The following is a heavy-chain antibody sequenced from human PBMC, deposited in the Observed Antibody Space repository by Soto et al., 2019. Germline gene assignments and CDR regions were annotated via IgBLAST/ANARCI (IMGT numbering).Heavy chain of an antibody. J-gene: IGHJ5*02. CDR3: ARDRYAGSSARWFDP. V-gene: IGHV3-48*04. Sequence: HPGGSLRLSCAASGFTFSSYSMNWVRQAPGKGLEWVSYISSSSSTIYYADSVKGRFTISRDNAKNSLYLQMNSLRAEDTAVYYCARDRYAGSSARWFDPSGQGTLVTVSS. D-gene: IGHD2-2*01. CDR1: GFTFSSYS. CDR2: ISSSSSTI.